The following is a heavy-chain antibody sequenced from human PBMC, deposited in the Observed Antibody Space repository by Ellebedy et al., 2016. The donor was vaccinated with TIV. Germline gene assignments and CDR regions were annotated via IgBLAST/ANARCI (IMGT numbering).Heavy chain of an antibody. D-gene: IGHD4-11*01. V-gene: IGHV4-34*09. Sequence: SETLSLXXAVYGGSFSGYYWSWIRQPPGKGLEWIGEINHSGSTNYNPSLKSRVTISVDTSKNQFSLKLSSVTAADTAVYYCARGEGESDDYSNLHDGYYYMDVWGKGTTVTVSS. J-gene: IGHJ6*03. CDR1: GGSFSGYY. CDR3: ARGEGESDDYSNLHDGYYYMDV. CDR2: INHSGST.